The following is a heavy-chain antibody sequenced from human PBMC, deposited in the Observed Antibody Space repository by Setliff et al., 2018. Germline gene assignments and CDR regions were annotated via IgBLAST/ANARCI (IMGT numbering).Heavy chain of an antibody. CDR1: GFTFTDYG. V-gene: IGHV1-18*01. CDR3: ARINFYVSSGYYYAPEL. J-gene: IGHJ4*02. Sequence: ASVKVSCKSSGFTFTDYGITWVRQVPGQGLEWMGWINNYNFNTQYAQKFQGRVTVTTDTSTTTAYMELRSLRADDTAVYCCARINFYVSSGYYYAPELWGQGTTVTVSS. D-gene: IGHD3-22*01. CDR2: INNYNFNT.